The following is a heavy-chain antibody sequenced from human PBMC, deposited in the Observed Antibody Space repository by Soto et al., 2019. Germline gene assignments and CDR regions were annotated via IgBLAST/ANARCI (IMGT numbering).Heavy chain of an antibody. CDR2: ISGSGGST. J-gene: IGHJ6*02. Sequence: PGGSLRLSCAASGFTFSSYAMSWVRQAPGKGLEWVSAISGSGGSTYYADSVKGRFTISRDNSKNTLYLQMNSLRAEDTAVYYCAKGGYYESSGQTLYYYHGMEVWGQGTTVTVSS. CDR3: AKGGYYESSGQTLYYYHGMEV. V-gene: IGHV3-23*01. D-gene: IGHD3-22*01. CDR1: GFTFSSYA.